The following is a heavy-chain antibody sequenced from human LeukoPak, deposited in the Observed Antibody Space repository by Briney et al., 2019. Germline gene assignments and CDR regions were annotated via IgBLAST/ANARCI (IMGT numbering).Heavy chain of an antibody. CDR1: GFTVSINY. D-gene: IGHD2-21*02. V-gene: IGHV3-53*01. CDR3: ARGGGAYCGDNCRRTFDF. J-gene: IGHJ4*02. CDR2: FYSGGNT. Sequence: GGSLRLSCAASGFTVSINYMSWVRQAPGKGLEWVSVFYSGGNTYYADSVKGRFTISRDTSKNTLNLQMDSLRVEDTAVYYCARGGGAYCGDNCRRTFDFWGQGTLVTVSS.